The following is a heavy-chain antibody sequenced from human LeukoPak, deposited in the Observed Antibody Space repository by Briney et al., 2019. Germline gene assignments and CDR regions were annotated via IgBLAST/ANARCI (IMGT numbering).Heavy chain of an antibody. CDR3: AREGKYTSTWPVDH. V-gene: IGHV3-30*04. J-gene: IGHJ4*02. Sequence: GGSLRLSCAASRFSFSIYAMHWVRQAPGKGLEWVAFISYDGNDKYYADSVKGRFTISRDNSKKTLSVQMNSLRVEDTALYYCAREGKYTSTWPVDHWGQGTLVTVSS. CDR2: ISYDGNDK. CDR1: RFSFSIYA. D-gene: IGHD6-19*01.